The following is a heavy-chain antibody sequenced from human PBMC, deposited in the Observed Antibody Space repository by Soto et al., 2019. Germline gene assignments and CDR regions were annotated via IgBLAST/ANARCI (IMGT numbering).Heavy chain of an antibody. CDR1: GFNFGSYS. J-gene: IGHJ6*02. V-gene: IGHV3-21*01. Sequence: EVQLVESGGGQVKPGGSLRLSCAASGFNFGSYSMNWVRQAPGPGLEWVSSISSTSSYIYYADSVKRPFTIPRHNAMNSLYLQMNILGAEDTAVYYWARDPSTYYYGSGGYKDAMDVWGQGTTVTV. D-gene: IGHD3-10*01. CDR3: ARDPSTYYYGSGGYKDAMDV. CDR2: ISSTSSYI.